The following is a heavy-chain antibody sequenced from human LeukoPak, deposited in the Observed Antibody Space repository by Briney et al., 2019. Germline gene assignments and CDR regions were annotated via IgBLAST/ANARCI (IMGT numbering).Heavy chain of an antibody. CDR2: IYYSGST. D-gene: IGHD5-12*01. CDR1: GGSISSGDYY. J-gene: IGHJ2*01. CDR3: ARARSGYQDWYFDL. V-gene: IGHV4-30-4*01. Sequence: SRTLSLTCTVSGGSISSGDYYWSWIRQPPGKGLEWIGYIYYSGSTYYNPSLKSRLTISVDTSKNQFSLKLTSVTAADTAVYYCARARSGYQDWYFDLWGRGTLVTVSS.